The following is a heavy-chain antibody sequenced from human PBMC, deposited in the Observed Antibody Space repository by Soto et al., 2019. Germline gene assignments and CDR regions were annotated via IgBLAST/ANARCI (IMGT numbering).Heavy chain of an antibody. CDR1: GFTFSSYA. CDR3: AKDRHIVVVVAASGPPDY. D-gene: IGHD2-15*01. CDR2: ISGSGGST. Sequence: GSLRLSCAASGFTFSSYAMSWVRQAPGKGLEWVSAISGSGGSTYYADSVKGRFTISRDNSKNTLYLQMNSLRAEDTAVYYCAKDRHIVVVVAASGPPDYWGQGTLVTVSS. V-gene: IGHV3-23*01. J-gene: IGHJ4*02.